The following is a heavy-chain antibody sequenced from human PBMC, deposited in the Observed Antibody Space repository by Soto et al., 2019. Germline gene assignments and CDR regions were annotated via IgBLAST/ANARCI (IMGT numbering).Heavy chain of an antibody. CDR3: XRRPETYGSGSYYGMDV. CDR2: IDPSDSYT. Sequence: WESLKISCKGSGYSFTNYWISWVRQMPGKGLEWMGRIDPSDSYTNYSPSFQGHVTISADKSISTAYLQWSSLKASDTAMYYCXRRPETYGSGSYYGMDVWGQGTTVTVSS. D-gene: IGHD3-10*01. V-gene: IGHV5-10-1*01. CDR1: GYSFTNYW. J-gene: IGHJ6*02.